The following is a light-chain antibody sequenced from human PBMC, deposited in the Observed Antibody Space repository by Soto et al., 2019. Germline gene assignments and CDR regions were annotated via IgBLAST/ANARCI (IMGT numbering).Light chain of an antibody. Sequence: EIELTQSPGTLSSSPGERATLSCRASQSVSSSYLAWYQQKPGQAPRLLIYGASSRATGIPDRFSGSVSVTVITLTISRLEPEDFAMYFCQRYGTPGAFGPGTKVDIK. CDR3: QRYGTPGA. CDR1: QSVSSSY. V-gene: IGKV3-20*01. J-gene: IGKJ3*01. CDR2: GAS.